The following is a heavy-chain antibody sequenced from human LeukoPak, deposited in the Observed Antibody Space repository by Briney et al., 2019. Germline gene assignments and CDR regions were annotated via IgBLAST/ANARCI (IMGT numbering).Heavy chain of an antibody. V-gene: IGHV3-30*04. J-gene: IGHJ4*02. CDR1: GFTFSSYA. CDR3: ARVLSNWNYLDY. CDR2: ISYDGSNK. Sequence: GRSLRLSCAASGFTFSSYAMHWVRQAPGTVPHWVAVISYDGSNKYYADSVKGRFTISRDNSKNTLYLQMNSLRAEDTAVYYCARVLSNWNYLDYWGQGTLVTVSS. D-gene: IGHD2/OR15-2a*01.